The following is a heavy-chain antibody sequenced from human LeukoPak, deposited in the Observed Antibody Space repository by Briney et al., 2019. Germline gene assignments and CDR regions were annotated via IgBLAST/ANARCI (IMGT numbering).Heavy chain of an antibody. CDR3: ATVRNSGSYGGSAFDI. J-gene: IGHJ3*02. V-gene: IGHV1-24*01. CDR1: GYTLTELS. D-gene: IGHD1-26*01. CDR2: FDPEDGET. Sequence: ASVKVSCKVSGYTLTELSMHWVRQAPGKGLEWMGGFDPEDGETIYAQKFRGRVTMTEDTSTDTAYMELSSLRSEDTAVYYCATVRNSGSYGGSAFDIWGQGTMVTVSS.